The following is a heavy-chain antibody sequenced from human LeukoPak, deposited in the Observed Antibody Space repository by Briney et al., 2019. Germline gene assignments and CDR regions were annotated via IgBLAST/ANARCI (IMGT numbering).Heavy chain of an antibody. J-gene: IGHJ5*02. CDR1: GGSISSGSYY. D-gene: IGHD5-12*01. CDR3: AREHGGYDYFRSYNWLDP. Sequence: SETLSPTCTVSGGSISSGSYYWSWIRQPAGKGLEWIGRIYTSGSTNYNPSLKSRVTISVDTSKNQFSLKLSPVTAADTAVYYCAREHGGYDYFRSYNWLDPWGQGTLVTVSS. V-gene: IGHV4-61*02. CDR2: IYTSGST.